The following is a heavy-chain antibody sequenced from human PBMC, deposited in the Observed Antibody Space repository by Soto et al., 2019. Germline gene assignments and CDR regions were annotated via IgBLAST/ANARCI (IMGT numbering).Heavy chain of an antibody. CDR3: ARIAGTNLDY. V-gene: IGHV4-59*08. J-gene: IGHJ4*02. D-gene: IGHD2-21*01. Sequence: SETLSLTCTVSGGSLINNDLTLIRQTPGRGLEWIGYIYYTGSTSYNSSFKSRVTISLDTPKNLFSLSLTSVTAADTAVYYCARIAGTNLDYWGQGTPVTVSS. CDR2: IYYTGST. CDR1: GGSLINND.